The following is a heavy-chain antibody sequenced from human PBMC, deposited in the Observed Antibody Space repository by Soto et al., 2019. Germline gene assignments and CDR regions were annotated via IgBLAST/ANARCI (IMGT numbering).Heavy chain of an antibody. CDR2: INPSGGST. Sequence: ASVKVSCKASGYTFTSYYMHWVRQAPGQGLEWMGIINPSGGSTSYAQKFQGRVTMTRDTSTSTVYMELSSLRSEDTAVYYCATRTSGDAFDIWGQGTMVTVSS. V-gene: IGHV1-46*01. CDR3: ATRTSGDAFDI. CDR1: GYTFTSYY. J-gene: IGHJ3*02. D-gene: IGHD3-10*01.